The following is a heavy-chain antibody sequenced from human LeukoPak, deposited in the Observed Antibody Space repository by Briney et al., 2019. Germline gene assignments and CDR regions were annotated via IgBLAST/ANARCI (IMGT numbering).Heavy chain of an antibody. CDR3: ARPGDSSWYKGYYFDY. V-gene: IGHV3-30-3*01. CDR1: GFTFSSYA. Sequence: PGGSLRLSCAASGFTFSSYAMHWVRQAPGKGLEWVAVISYDGSNKYYADSVKGRFTISRDNSKNTLYLRMNSLRAEDTAVYYCARPGDSSWYKGYYFDYWGQGTLVTVSS. D-gene: IGHD6-13*01. CDR2: ISYDGSNK. J-gene: IGHJ4*02.